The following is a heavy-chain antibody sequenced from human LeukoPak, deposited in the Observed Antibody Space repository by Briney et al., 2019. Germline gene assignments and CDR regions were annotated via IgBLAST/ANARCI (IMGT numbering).Heavy chain of an antibody. CDR2: IRYDGSNK. Sequence: PGGSLRLSCAASGFTFSSYGMHWVRQAPGKGLEWVAFIRYDGSNKYYADSVKGRFTISRDNSKNTLYLQMNSLRAEDTAVYYCAKDFRMQWLARTAGDIDYWGQGTLVTVSS. CDR3: AKDFRMQWLARTAGDIDY. V-gene: IGHV3-30*02. J-gene: IGHJ4*02. CDR1: GFTFSSYG. D-gene: IGHD6-19*01.